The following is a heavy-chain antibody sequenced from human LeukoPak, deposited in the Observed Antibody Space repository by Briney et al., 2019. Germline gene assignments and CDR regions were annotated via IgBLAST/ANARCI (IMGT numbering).Heavy chain of an antibody. D-gene: IGHD3-10*01. Sequence: PSETLSLTCAVSGYSISSGYYWGWIRQPPGKGLEWIGSIYHSGSTYYNPSLKSRVIISVDTSKNQFSLKLSSVTAADTAVYYCARRWFGELFDYWGQGTLVTASS. J-gene: IGHJ4*02. V-gene: IGHV4-38-2*01. CDR3: ARRWFGELFDY. CDR1: GYSISSGYY. CDR2: IYHSGST.